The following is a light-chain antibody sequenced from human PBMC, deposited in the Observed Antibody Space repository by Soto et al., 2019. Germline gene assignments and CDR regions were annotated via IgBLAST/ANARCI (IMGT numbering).Light chain of an antibody. CDR1: QSVSSSY. CDR3: EQDGSSPRT. Sequence: IVFTLSPSFLSLSPEDRDPLSCRASQSVSSSYLAWYQQKSGQAPRLLIYGASTRANGTPARFTGSGSGTDFTLTITRLEPEDFAVYYCEQDGSSPRTFGQGTMVDI. CDR2: GAS. J-gene: IGKJ1*01. V-gene: IGKV3-20*01.